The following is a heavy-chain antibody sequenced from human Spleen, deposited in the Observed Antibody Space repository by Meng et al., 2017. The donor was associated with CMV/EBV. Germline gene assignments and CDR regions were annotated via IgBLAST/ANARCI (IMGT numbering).Heavy chain of an antibody. J-gene: IGHJ4*02. CDR1: GFTFSSHA. D-gene: IGHD1-26*01. CDR2: IYSGDSTT. CDR3: ARLTTVRVGVGATTAIDC. Sequence: GGSLRLSCAASGFTFSSHAMSWVRQAPGKGLEWVSIIYSGDSTTYYADSVKGRFSISRDNSKNTVYLQMNSLRPEDTAMYYCARLTTVRVGVGATTAIDCWGQGTLVTVSS. V-gene: IGHV3-23*03.